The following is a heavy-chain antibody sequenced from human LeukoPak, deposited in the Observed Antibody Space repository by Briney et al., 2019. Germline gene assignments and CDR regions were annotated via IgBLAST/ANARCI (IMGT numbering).Heavy chain of an antibody. Sequence: SETLSLTCTVSGGSISSSSYYWGWIRQPPGKGLGWIGYIYYSGSTNYNPSLKSRVTISVDTSKNQFSLKLSSVTAADTAVYYCARERPTHDAFDIWGQGTMVTVSS. D-gene: IGHD1-1*01. J-gene: IGHJ3*02. V-gene: IGHV4-61*05. CDR2: IYYSGST. CDR3: ARERPTHDAFDI. CDR1: GGSISSSSYY.